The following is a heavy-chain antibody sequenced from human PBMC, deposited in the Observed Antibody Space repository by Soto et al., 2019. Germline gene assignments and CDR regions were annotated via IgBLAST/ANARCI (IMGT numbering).Heavy chain of an antibody. CDR3: ARGGASSKWLDP. CDR1: GGSIIGYY. Sequence: SETLSLTCTVSGGSIIGYYCIWSRQPPGKGLEWIGYIYYTGNTIYNPSLNSRVTMSVDTSKNQFSLHLNYVTAADTAVYYCARGGASSKWLDPWGQGTLVTVSS. CDR2: IYYTGNT. D-gene: IGHD3-10*01. V-gene: IGHV4-59*01. J-gene: IGHJ5*02.